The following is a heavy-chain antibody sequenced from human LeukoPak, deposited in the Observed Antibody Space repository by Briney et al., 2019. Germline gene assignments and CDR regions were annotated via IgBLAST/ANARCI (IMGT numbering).Heavy chain of an antibody. CDR2: ISGSGGST. V-gene: IGHV3-23*01. D-gene: IGHD3-22*01. Sequence: GGSLRLSCAASGFTFSSYAMSWVRQAPGKGLEWVSAISGSGGSTYYADSVKGRFTISRDNSKNTLYLQMNSLRAEDPAVYYCAKDPLYYDSSGYYPSWYFDYWGQGTLVTVSS. J-gene: IGHJ4*02. CDR3: AKDPLYYDSSGYYPSWYFDY. CDR1: GFTFSSYA.